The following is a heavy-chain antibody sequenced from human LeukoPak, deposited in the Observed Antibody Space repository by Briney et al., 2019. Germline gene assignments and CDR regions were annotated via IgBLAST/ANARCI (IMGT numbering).Heavy chain of an antibody. CDR1: GGSISSYY. V-gene: IGHV4-59*08. Sequence: SETLSLTCTVSGGSISSYYWSWIRQPPGKGLEWIGYIYYSGSTNYNPSLKSRVTISVDTSKNQFSLKLSSVTTADTAVYYCARHRDGYNLWGQGTLVTVSS. D-gene: IGHD5-24*01. J-gene: IGHJ4*02. CDR2: IYYSGST. CDR3: ARHRDGYNL.